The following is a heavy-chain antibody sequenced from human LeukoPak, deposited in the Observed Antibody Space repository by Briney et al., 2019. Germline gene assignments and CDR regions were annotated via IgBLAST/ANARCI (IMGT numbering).Heavy chain of an antibody. CDR2: IIPIFGTA. V-gene: IGHV1-69*01. CDR3: ARGSSGWYREFDY. D-gene: IGHD6-19*01. J-gene: IGHJ4*02. CDR1: GGTFSSYA. Sequence: SVKVSCKASGGTFSSYAISWVRQAPGQGLEWMGGIIPIFGTANYAQKFQSRVTITADESTSTAYMELSSLRSEDTAVYYCARGSSGWYREFDYWGQGTLVTVSS.